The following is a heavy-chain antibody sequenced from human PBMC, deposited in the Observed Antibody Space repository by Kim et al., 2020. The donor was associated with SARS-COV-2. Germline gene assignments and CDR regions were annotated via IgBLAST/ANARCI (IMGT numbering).Heavy chain of an antibody. D-gene: IGHD5-12*01. J-gene: IGHJ5*02. Sequence: ASVKVSCKASGYTFTGYYMHWVRQAPGQGLEWMGWINPNSGGTNYAQKFQGRVTMTRDTSISTAYMELSRLRSDDTAVYYFAREGGSGYDRGGWFDPWGQGTLVTVSS. V-gene: IGHV1-2*02. CDR1: GYTFTGYY. CDR3: AREGGSGYDRGGWFDP. CDR2: INPNSGGT.